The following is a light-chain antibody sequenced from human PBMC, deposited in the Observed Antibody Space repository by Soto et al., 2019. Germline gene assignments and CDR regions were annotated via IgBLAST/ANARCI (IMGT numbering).Light chain of an antibody. CDR3: LQDYGDSWT. V-gene: IGKV1-6*01. J-gene: IGKJ1*01. CDR2: AAS. Sequence: QMTQSPSSLSASVGEKIIITCRASRDVGSDVSWYQQKPGQAPKLLIYAASNLYTGVPSRFSGSRSGTEFTLNISSLQPEDFASYYCLQDYGDSWTFGQGTKVDIK. CDR1: RDVGSD.